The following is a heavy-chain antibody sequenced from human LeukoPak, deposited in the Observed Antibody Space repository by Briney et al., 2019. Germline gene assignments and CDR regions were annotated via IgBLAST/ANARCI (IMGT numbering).Heavy chain of an antibody. J-gene: IGHJ3*02. CDR1: GYTFTSYG. V-gene: IGHV1-18*01. Sequence: AASVKVSCKASGYTFTSYGISWVRQAPGQGLEWMGWISAYNGNTNYAQKLQGRVTMTTDTSTSTAYMELRSLRSDDTAVYYCARDSGSYPPGRFDAFDIWGQGTMVTVSS. D-gene: IGHD1-26*01. CDR3: ARDSGSYPPGRFDAFDI. CDR2: ISAYNGNT.